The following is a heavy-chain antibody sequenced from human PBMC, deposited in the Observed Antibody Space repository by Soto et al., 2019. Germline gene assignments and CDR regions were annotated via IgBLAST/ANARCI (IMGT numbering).Heavy chain of an antibody. CDR1: GFTFSNAW. CDR3: TTDSPTIFGVVPSLYYYYYGMDV. Sequence: KTGGSLRLSCAASGFTFSNAWMSWVRQAPGKGLEWVGRIKSKTDGGTTDYAAPVKGRFTISRDDSKNTLYLQMNSLKTEDTAVYYCTTDSPTIFGVVPSLYYYYYGMDVWGQGTTVTVSS. CDR2: IKSKTDGGTT. D-gene: IGHD3-3*01. V-gene: IGHV3-15*01. J-gene: IGHJ6*02.